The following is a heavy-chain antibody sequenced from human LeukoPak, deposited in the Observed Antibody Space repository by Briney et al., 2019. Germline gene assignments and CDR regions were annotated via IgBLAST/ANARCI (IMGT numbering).Heavy chain of an antibody. CDR1: GYTFTGYY. CDR3: ARSIFGGRRGVSWFDP. Sequence: ASVKVSCKASGYTFTGYYMHWVRQAPGQGLEWMGWINPNSGGTNYAQKFQGRVTMTRDTSISTAYMELSRLRSDDTAVYYCARSIFGGRRGVSWFDPWGQGTLVTVSS. CDR2: INPNSGGT. J-gene: IGHJ5*02. D-gene: IGHD3-3*01. V-gene: IGHV1-2*02.